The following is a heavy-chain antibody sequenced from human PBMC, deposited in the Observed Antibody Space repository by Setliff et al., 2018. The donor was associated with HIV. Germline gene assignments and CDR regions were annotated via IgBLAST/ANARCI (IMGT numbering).Heavy chain of an antibody. CDR3: ARLVRGGSGHYFDY. CDR1: GGSISSSNW. V-gene: IGHV4-4*02. D-gene: IGHD3-10*01. CDR2: VFYSGST. Sequence: SETLSLTCAVSGGSISSSNWWSWVRQPPGKGLEWIGTVFYSGSTSYSPPLKSRVTISVDTSKNQFSLKLKSVTAADTALYYCARLVRGGSGHYFDYWGQGKLVTVSS. J-gene: IGHJ4*02.